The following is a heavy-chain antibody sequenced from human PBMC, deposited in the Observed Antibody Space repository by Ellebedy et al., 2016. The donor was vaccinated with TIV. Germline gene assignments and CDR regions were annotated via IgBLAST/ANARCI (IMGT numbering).Heavy chain of an antibody. CDR3: ATSGGVEWFDP. CDR1: VGSFSGYY. V-gene: IGHV4-59*01. CDR2: IYYTGST. Sequence: SETLSLTXAVYVGSFSGYYWSWIRQPPGKGLEWIGYIYYTGSTNYNPSLKSRVTMSVDTSKNQFSLKLRSVTAADTAVYYCATSGGVEWFDPWGQGTLVIVSS. D-gene: IGHD1-1*01. J-gene: IGHJ5*02.